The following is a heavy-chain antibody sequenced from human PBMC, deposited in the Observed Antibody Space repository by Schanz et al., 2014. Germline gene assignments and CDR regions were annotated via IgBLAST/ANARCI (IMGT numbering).Heavy chain of an antibody. CDR2: ISPYTGNT. CDR3: ARDGVDAAAGGNY. CDR1: GYTFISYG. J-gene: IGHJ4*02. D-gene: IGHD6-13*01. Sequence: VQLVQSGAEVRKPGASVKVSCKASGYTFISYGISWVRQAPGQGLEWLGWISPYTGNTHYFDKREGRVTMTTDTSTSTAYMELRSLRSEDTAVYYCARDGVDAAAGGNYWGQGTLVNVSS. V-gene: IGHV1-18*01.